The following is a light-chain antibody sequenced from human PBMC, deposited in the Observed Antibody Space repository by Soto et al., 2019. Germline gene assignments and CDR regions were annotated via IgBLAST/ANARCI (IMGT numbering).Light chain of an antibody. CDR2: KAS. J-gene: IGKJ1*01. Sequence: DIQMTQSPSTLSASVGDRVTITCRASQSISSWLAWYQQKPGTAPNLLIYKASTLQSGVPSRFSGSGSGTEFTLTISSLQHDDSATYYCQQYRDNWTFGQGTKVEIK. V-gene: IGKV1-5*03. CDR3: QQYRDNWT. CDR1: QSISSW.